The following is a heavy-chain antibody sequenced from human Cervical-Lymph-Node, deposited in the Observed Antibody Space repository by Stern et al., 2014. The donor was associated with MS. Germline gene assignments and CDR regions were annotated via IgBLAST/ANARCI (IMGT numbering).Heavy chain of an antibody. CDR3: ARVYEDTSMLLDH. CDR2: LSYDGNHK. D-gene: IGHD5/OR15-5a*01. CDR1: GFTFSSYG. Sequence: DQLVESGGAVVQPGGSLRLSCAASGFTFSSYGMHWVRQAPGKGLEWVTVLSYDGNHKYYAASVKGRFPISRDNSKNTLHLQMNSLTPDDTARDYGARVYEDTSMLLDHGGQGTLVTVSS. J-gene: IGHJ4*02. V-gene: IGHV3-30*03.